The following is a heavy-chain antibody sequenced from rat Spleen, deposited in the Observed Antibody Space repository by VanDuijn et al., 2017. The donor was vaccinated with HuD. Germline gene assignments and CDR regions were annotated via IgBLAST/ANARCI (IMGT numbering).Heavy chain of an antibody. Sequence: EVQLVESGGGLVQPGRSLKLSCAASGFTFSNYDMAWVRQAQTKGLEWVATISYDGTSTYYRDSVKGRFTISSNNAESTLYLQMDSLRSEDTASYYCARHRNYPGWYFDFWGPGTMVTVSS. CDR2: ISYDGTST. J-gene: IGHJ1*01. V-gene: IGHV5-29*01. CDR3: ARHRNYPGWYFDF. D-gene: IGHD1-4*01. CDR1: GFTFSNYD.